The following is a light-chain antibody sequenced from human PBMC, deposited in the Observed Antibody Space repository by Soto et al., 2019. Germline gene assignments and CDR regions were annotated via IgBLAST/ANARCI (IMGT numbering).Light chain of an antibody. V-gene: IGLV2-14*03. Sequence: QSALTQPASVSGSPGQSITISCTGTSSDVGGYNYISWYQHHPGKAPKLIIYDVSNPPSGVSNRFSGSKSGNTASLTISGLQPEDEADYYCSSYTTSNTRQIVFGTGTKLTVL. CDR1: SSDVGGYNY. J-gene: IGLJ1*01. CDR3: SSYTTSNTRQIV. CDR2: DVS.